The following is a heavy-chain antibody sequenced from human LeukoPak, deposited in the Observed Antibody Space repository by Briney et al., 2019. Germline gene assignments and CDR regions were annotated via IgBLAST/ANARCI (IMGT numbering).Heavy chain of an antibody. CDR2: IRGSGGLT. CDR1: GFTFSSYA. V-gene: IGHV3-23*01. CDR3: AKGRVIKRPRNDAFDI. J-gene: IGHJ3*02. D-gene: IGHD3-10*01. Sequence: PGGSLRLSCAASGFTFSSYAMSWVRQAPGKGLEWVSAIRGSGGLTYYADSVKGRFTISRDNTKNTLYLQMNSPRAEDTAVWYCAKGRVIKRPRNDAFDIWGQRTMVTVSS.